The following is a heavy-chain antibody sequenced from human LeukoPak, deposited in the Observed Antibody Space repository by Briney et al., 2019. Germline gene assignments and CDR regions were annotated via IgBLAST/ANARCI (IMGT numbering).Heavy chain of an antibody. CDR2: IKQDGSEK. CDR3: ARIIKYSNGWYNFDY. CDR1: GFTFSSYS. J-gene: IGHJ4*02. Sequence: PGGSLRLSCAASGFTFSSYSMNWVRQAPGKGLEWVANIKQDGSEKYYVDSLKGRFTISRDNAKNSLYLQMDSLRAEDTAVYYCARIIKYSNGWYNFDYWGQGTLVTVSS. V-gene: IGHV3-7*03. D-gene: IGHD6-19*01.